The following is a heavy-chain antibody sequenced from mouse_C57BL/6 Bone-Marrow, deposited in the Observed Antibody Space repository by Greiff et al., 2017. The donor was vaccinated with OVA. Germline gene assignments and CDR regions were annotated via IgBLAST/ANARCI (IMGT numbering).Heavy chain of an antibody. D-gene: IGHD6-2*01. CDR2: INPSSGYT. CDR3: ARVLCAYAMDY. Sequence: QVHVKQSGAELAKPGASVKLSCKASGYTFTSYWMHWVKQRPGQGLEWIGYINPSSGYTKYNQKFKDKATLTADKSSSTAYMQLSSLTYEDSAVYYCARVLCAYAMDYWGQGTSVTVSS. CDR1: GYTFTSYW. J-gene: IGHJ4*01. V-gene: IGHV1-7*01.